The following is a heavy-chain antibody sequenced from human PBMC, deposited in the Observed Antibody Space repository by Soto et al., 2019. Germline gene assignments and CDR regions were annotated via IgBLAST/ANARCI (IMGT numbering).Heavy chain of an antibody. CDR1: GGSISSGGYY. CDR3: ARVGLMVYAMGEIGGSFDY. D-gene: IGHD2-8*01. J-gene: IGHJ4*02. V-gene: IGHV4-31*02. CDR2: IYYSGST. Sequence: SETLSLTCTVSGGSISSGGYYWSWIRQHPGKGLEWIGYIYYSGSTYYNPSLKSRVTISVDTSKNQFSLKLSSVTAADTAVYYCARVGLMVYAMGEIGGSFDYWGQGTLVTVSS.